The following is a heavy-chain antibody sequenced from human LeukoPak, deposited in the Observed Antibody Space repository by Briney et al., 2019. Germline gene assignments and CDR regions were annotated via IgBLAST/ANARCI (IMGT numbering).Heavy chain of an antibody. D-gene: IGHD1/OR15-1a*01. CDR2: IGTGGDT. Sequence: TGGSLRLSCEASGLTVSCYYMNWVRQATGKGLEWVSTIGTGGDTYYAASVKGRFTISRENAKNSLYLQMNSMRAGDTAVYFCATVWEHDVFDIWGHGTLVTVSS. J-gene: IGHJ3*02. CDR3: ATVWEHDVFDI. V-gene: IGHV3-13*04. CDR1: GLTVSCYY.